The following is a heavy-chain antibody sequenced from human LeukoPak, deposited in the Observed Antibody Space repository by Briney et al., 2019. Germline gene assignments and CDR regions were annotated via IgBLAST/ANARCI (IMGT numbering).Heavy chain of an antibody. D-gene: IGHD5-18*01. CDR1: GSRFPNYW. V-gene: IGHV5-10-1*01. J-gene: IGHJ4*02. Sequence: GAYLKLSSQGSGSRFPNYWIRWVRRLPGKGLGGMGRIDPDDFYTNYSPSFQGHVTIPVDKSISTAYLQWSSLKASDTAMYYCARQTDTANVGAYWGQGTLVTVSS. CDR2: IDPDDFYT. CDR3: ARQTDTANVGAY.